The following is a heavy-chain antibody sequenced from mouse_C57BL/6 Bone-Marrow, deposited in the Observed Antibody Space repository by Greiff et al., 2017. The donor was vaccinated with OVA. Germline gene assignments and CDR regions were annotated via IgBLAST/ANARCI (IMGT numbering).Heavy chain of an antibody. Sequence: VHVKQSGPELVKPGASVKISCKASGYTFTDYYMNWVKQSHGKSLEWIGDINPNNGGTSYNQKFKGKATLTVDKSSSTAYMELRSLTSEDSAVYYCATYSNYESYWGQGTLVTVSA. D-gene: IGHD2-5*01. CDR3: ATYSNYESY. CDR2: INPNNGGT. J-gene: IGHJ3*01. CDR1: GYTFTDYY. V-gene: IGHV1-26*01.